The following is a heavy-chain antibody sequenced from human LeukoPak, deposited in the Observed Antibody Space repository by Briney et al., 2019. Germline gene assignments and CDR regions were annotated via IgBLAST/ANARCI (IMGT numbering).Heavy chain of an antibody. V-gene: IGHV3-64*01. J-gene: IGHJ4*02. CDR1: GFTFSSYA. CDR2: ITNNGGST. Sequence: PGGSLRLSCAASGFTFSSYAMHWVRQAPGKGLEYVSAITNNGGSTYYGNSVKGRFTISRDNAKNSLYLQMNSLRAEDTAVYYCARDLMGSGYSVFDYWGQGTLVTVSS. D-gene: IGHD3-3*01. CDR3: ARDLMGSGYSVFDY.